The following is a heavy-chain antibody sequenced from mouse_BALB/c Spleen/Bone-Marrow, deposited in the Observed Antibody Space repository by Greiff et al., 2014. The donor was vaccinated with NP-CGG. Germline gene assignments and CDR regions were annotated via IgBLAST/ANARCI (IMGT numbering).Heavy chain of an antibody. V-gene: IGHV1S81*02. D-gene: IGHD2-3*01. Sequence: QVQLQQSGAELVKPGASVKLSCKASGYTFTSYWIHWVKLRPGHGLEWIGEINPSNGRTNYNEKFKNKATLTVDKSSSTAYIQLSSLTSEDSAVYYCARYDSPAWFAYWGQGTLVTVS. J-gene: IGHJ3*01. CDR1: GYTFTSYW. CDR3: ARYDSPAWFAY. CDR2: INPSNGRT.